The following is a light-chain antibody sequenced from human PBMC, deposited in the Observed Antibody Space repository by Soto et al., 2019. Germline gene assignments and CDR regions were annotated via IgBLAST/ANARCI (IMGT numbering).Light chain of an antibody. J-gene: IGLJ2*01. CDR3: CSYAGSHVV. CDR2: DVF. CDR1: SSDVGAYDL. Sequence: QSALTQPASVSGSPGQSITISCIGTSSDVGAYDLVSWYQQHPGTAPRLIIYDVFERPSGVPDRFSGSKSGNTASLTISGLQADDEADFYCCSYAGSHVVFGGGTKLTVL. V-gene: IGLV2-23*02.